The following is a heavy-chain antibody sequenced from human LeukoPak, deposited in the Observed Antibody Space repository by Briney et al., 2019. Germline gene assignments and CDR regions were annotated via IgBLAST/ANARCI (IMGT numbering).Heavy chain of an antibody. J-gene: IGHJ4*02. CDR3: ARMGDYGGLVY. V-gene: IGHV3-30*14. Sequence: PGGSLRLSCAASGFTFSSYAMHWVRQAPGKGLEWVAVISYDGSNKYYADSVKGRFTISRDNSKNTLYLQMNSLRAEDTAVYYCARMGDYGGLVYWGQGTLVTVSS. CDR2: ISYDGSNK. CDR1: GFTFSSYA. D-gene: IGHD4-17*01.